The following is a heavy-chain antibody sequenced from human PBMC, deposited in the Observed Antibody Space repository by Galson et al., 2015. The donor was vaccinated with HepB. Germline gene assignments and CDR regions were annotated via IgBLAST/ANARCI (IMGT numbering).Heavy chain of an antibody. D-gene: IGHD3-10*01. CDR2: ISGSGNTP. J-gene: IGHJ6*02. CDR1: GFTFSSYA. Sequence: SLRLSCAASGFTFSSYAMSWVRQAPGKGLEWVSTISGSGNTPYYPDSVKGRFTISRDNSKNTLHLQINSLRVEDTAVYYCAKDSGAALADYYNMGVWGQGTTVTVSS. V-gene: IGHV3-23*01. CDR3: AKDSGAALADYYNMGV.